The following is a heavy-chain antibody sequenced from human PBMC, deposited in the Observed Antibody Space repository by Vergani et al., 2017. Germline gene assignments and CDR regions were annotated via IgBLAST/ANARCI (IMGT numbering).Heavy chain of an antibody. CDR1: GYSFTSYW. D-gene: IGHD2-2*01. Sequence: EVQLVQSGAEVKKPGESLKISCKGSGYSFTSYWISWVRQMPGKGLEWMGRIDPSDSYTNYSPSFQGHVTISADKSISTAYLQWSSLKASDTAMYYCASQLGYCSSTSGYYDILTELWGQGTLVTVSS. CDR2: IDPSDSYT. J-gene: IGHJ4*02. V-gene: IGHV5-10-1*01. CDR3: ASQLGYCSSTSGYYDILTEL.